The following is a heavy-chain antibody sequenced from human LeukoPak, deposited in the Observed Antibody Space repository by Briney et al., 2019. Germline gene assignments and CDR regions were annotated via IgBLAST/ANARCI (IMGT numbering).Heavy chain of an antibody. CDR1: GFTFSDYY. D-gene: IGHD2-21*02. J-gene: IGHJ6*02. V-gene: IGHV3-11*01. Sequence: PGGSLRLSCAASGFTFSDYYMSWIRQAPGKGLERVSYINNSGITISYADSVKGRFTISRDNAKNSLYLQMNSLRPEDTAVYYCATRVYCGGDCYSSHGMDVWGPGTTVTVSS. CDR2: INNSGITI. CDR3: ATRVYCGGDCYSSHGMDV.